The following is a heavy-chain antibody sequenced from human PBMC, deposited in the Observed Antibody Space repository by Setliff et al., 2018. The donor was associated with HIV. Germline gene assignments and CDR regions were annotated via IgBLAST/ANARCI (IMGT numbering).Heavy chain of an antibody. CDR3: SREMKIGLAATGTSRYYYYMDV. D-gene: IGHD1-1*01. CDR1: GGSISGYY. V-gene: IGHV4-4*07. J-gene: IGHJ6*03. CDR2: IYTSGST. Sequence: SETLSLTCTVSGGSISGYYWNWVRQPAGKGLEWVGRIYTSGSTAYNPSLKSRVTISLGTSKNQFSLNISSVTAADTAVYYCSREMKIGLAATGTSRYYYYMDVWGKGTTVTVSS.